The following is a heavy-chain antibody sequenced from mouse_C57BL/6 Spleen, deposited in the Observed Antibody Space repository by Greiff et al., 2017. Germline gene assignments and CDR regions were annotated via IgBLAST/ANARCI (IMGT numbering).Heavy chain of an antibody. J-gene: IGHJ4*01. CDR2: IHPNSGST. Sequence: VQLQQPGAELVKPGASVKLSCKASGYTFTSYWMHWVKQRPGQGLEWIGMIHPNSGSTNYNEKFKSKATLTVDKSSSTAYMQLSSLTSEDSAVYYCARGYYGSSGAMDYWGQGTSVTVSS. D-gene: IGHD1-1*01. CDR3: ARGYYGSSGAMDY. CDR1: GYTFTSYW. V-gene: IGHV1-64*01.